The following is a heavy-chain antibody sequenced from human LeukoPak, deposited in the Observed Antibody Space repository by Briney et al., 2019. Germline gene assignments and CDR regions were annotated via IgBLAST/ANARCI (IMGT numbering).Heavy chain of an antibody. D-gene: IGHD6-13*01. CDR2: IIPILGIA. V-gene: IGHV1-69*04. Sequence: ASVKVSCKASGNTFTNYGINWVRQAPGQGLEWMGRIIPILGIANYAQKFQGRVTITADKSTSTAYMELSSLRSEDTAVYYCARDLNSSSWSYWGQGTLVTVSS. CDR3: ARDLNSSSWSY. CDR1: GNTFTNYG. J-gene: IGHJ4*02.